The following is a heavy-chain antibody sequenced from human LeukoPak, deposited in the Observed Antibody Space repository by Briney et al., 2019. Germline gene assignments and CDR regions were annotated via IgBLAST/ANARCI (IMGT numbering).Heavy chain of an antibody. J-gene: IGHJ4*02. Sequence: ASQTLSLTCTVSGGSISSGSYYWSWIRQPAGKGLEWIGRIYTSGSTNYNPSLKSRGTISVDTSKNQFSLKLSSVTAADTAVYYCASTRPKDAAVDYWGQGTLVTVSS. CDR2: IYTSGST. D-gene: IGHD2-15*01. CDR1: GGSISSGSYY. V-gene: IGHV4-61*02. CDR3: ASTRPKDAAVDY.